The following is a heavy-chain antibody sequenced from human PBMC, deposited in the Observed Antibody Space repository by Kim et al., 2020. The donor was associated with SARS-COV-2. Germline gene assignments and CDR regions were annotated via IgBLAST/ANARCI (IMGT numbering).Heavy chain of an antibody. CDR3: ARDVTQGCSSSWFNWFDP. V-gene: IGHV7-4-1*02. Sequence: ASVKVSCKASGYTFTSYAMNWVRQAPGQGLEWMGWINTNTGNPTYAQGFTGRFVFSLDTSVSTAYLQISSLKAEDTAVYYCARDVTQGCSSSWFNWFDPWGQGTLVTVSS. D-gene: IGHD6-13*01. CDR1: GYTFTSYA. J-gene: IGHJ5*02. CDR2: INTNTGNP.